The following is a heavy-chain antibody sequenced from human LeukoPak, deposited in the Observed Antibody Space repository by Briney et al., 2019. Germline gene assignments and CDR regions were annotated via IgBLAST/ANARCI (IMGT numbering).Heavy chain of an antibody. V-gene: IGHV3-48*04. D-gene: IGHD3-10*01. Sequence: PGGCLRLSCAASGFTFSRYSMNWVRQAPGKGLEWVSYIGSITDGITHYAESVKGRFTISRDNAKNSLYLQMNSLRAEDTAVYYCAIPPLSGTGSSRPLAGVDAWGQGTTVTVSS. J-gene: IGHJ6*02. CDR3: AIPPLSGTGSSRPLAGVDA. CDR2: IGSITDGIT. CDR1: GFTFSRYS.